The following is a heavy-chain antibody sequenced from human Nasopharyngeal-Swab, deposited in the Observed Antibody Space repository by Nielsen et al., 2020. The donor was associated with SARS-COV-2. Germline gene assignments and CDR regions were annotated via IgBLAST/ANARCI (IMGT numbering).Heavy chain of an antibody. CDR3: ARGLGQYYYDSSGYYFFDY. V-gene: IGHV4-34*01. Sequence: SETLSLTCAVYGGSFSGYYWSWIRQPPGKGLEWIGEINHSGSTNYNPSLKSRVTISVDTSKNQFSLKLSSVTAADTAVYYCARGLGQYYYDSSGYYFFDYWGQGTLVTVS. J-gene: IGHJ4*02. D-gene: IGHD3-22*01. CDR2: INHSGST. CDR1: GGSFSGYY.